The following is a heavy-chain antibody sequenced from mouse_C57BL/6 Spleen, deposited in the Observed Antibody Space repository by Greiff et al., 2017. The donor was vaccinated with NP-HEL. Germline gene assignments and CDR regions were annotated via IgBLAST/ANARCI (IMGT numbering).Heavy chain of an antibody. V-gene: IGHV1-52*01. CDR1: GYTFTSYW. Sequence: QVQLQQPGAELVRPGSSVTLSCQASGYTFTSYWMHWVKQRPIPGLEWIGNIDPSDSETHSHQKFKDKATLSVDKSSSTAYMQLSSLTSEDSAVYYCARRGLRLYVDVWGTGTTVTVSS. J-gene: IGHJ1*03. CDR2: IDPSDSET. CDR3: ARRGLRLYVDV. D-gene: IGHD2-2*01.